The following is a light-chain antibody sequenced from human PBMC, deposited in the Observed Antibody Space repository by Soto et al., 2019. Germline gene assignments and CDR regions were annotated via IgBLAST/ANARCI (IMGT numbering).Light chain of an antibody. CDR1: QSINTK. J-gene: IGKJ1*01. CDR2: AAS. Sequence: DIQMTQSPSSLSASVGDRVTITCRATQSINTKLNWYQQKPGKVPNLLIYAASSLQTGVPSRFSGSGSGTDFTLTISSLQPEDFATYYCQQSYKSPPTFGPGAKVDIK. V-gene: IGKV1-39*01. CDR3: QQSYKSPPT.